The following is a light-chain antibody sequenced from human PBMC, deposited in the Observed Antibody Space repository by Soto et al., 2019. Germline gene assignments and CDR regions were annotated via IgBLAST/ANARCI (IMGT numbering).Light chain of an antibody. CDR1: QTVSITY. CDR3: QQYGSSPLIS. J-gene: IGKJ5*01. CDR2: GAS. Sequence: EFVLTQSPGTLSLSPGESATLSCRASQTVSITYLTWYQQKPGQAPRLLIFGASKRATGIPDRFSGSGSGRDFTLTISGLEPEDFAVYYCQQYGSSPLISFGQGTRLEI. V-gene: IGKV3-20*01.